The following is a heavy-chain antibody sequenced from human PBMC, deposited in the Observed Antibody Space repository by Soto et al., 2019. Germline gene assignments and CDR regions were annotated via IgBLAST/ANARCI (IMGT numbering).Heavy chain of an antibody. V-gene: IGHV4-39*01. J-gene: IGHJ4*02. CDR2: IYYSGSN. CDR3: ARHGMDYYDSSGYYYAPYYFDY. CDR1: GGSISSSSYY. Sequence: QLQLQESGPVLEKPSETLSLTCNVSGGSISSSSYYWGWIRQPPGKGLEWIGGIYYSGSNYYNQSLKSRVTISADKSKTRFSMKLISVTAAAKVVYYCARHGMDYYDSSGYYYAPYYFDYWGQGTLVTVSS. D-gene: IGHD3-22*01.